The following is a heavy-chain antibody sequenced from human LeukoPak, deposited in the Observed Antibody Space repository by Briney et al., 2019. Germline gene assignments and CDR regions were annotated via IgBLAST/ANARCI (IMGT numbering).Heavy chain of an antibody. CDR2: TYSGGRT. V-gene: IGHV3-53*01. Sequence: GGSLRLSCAASGFTVSSNYMSWVRQAPGEGLEWVSVTYSGGRTYYADSVKGRFTISRDNSKNTLYLQMNSLRAEDTAVYYCARVYYGSGSLHYYYYYMDVWGKGTTVTISS. J-gene: IGHJ6*03. CDR3: ARVYYGSGSLHYYYYYMDV. CDR1: GFTVSSNY. D-gene: IGHD3-10*01.